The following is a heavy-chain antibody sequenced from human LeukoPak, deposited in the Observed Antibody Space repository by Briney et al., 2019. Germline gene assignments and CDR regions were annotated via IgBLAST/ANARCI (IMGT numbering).Heavy chain of an antibody. CDR3: ARDLWFGEYYYYGMDV. Sequence: MPSETLSLTCTVSGGSISSYYWSWIRQPPGKGLEWIGYIYYSGSTNYSPSLKSRVTISVDTSKNQFSLKLSSVTAADTAVYYCARDLWFGEYYYYGMDVWGKGTTVTVSS. CDR1: GGSISSYY. J-gene: IGHJ6*04. V-gene: IGHV4-59*01. D-gene: IGHD3-10*01. CDR2: IYYSGST.